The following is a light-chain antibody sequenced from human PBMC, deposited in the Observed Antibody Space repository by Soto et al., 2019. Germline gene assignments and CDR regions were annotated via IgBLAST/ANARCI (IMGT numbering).Light chain of an antibody. V-gene: IGKV3-15*01. CDR3: QQYNNWPHT. CDR1: QSVNSN. J-gene: IGKJ4*01. CDR2: GAS. Sequence: EIVMTQSPATLSVSPGERATLSCRASQSVNSNLAWYQQKRGQAPRLLIYGASTTATGIPARFSGSGSETEFTLTISSLQSEDLAMYYCQQYNNWPHTFGGGTKVEIK.